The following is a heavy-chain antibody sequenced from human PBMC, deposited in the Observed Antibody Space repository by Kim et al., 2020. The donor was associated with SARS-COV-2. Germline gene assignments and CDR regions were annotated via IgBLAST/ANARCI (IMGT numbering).Heavy chain of an antibody. CDR1: GFTFSSYW. CDR3: ARDKVRYTAIWEDYYFDY. CDR2: IKHDGSET. D-gene: IGHD1-20*01. Sequence: GGSLRLSCAASGFTFSSYWMSWVRQAPGKGLEWVANIKHDGSETYYVDSVKGRFTISTDNAKNSLYLQMNSLRAEDTAVYYCARDKVRYTAIWEDYYFDYWGQGTLVTVSS. V-gene: IGHV3-7*03. J-gene: IGHJ4*02.